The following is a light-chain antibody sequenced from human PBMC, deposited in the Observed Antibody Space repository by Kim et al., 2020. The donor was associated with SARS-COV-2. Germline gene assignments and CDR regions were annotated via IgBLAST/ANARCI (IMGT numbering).Light chain of an antibody. J-gene: IGLJ1*01. V-gene: IGLV2-23*02. CDR3: CSYAGSPYV. CDR1: SSDVETNNL. Sequence: PGQSLTIYCPGTSSDVETNNLVSWYQHHPGKAPKFMIYDVSKRTSGVSSRFSGSKSGNTASLTVSGLQAEDEADYYCCSYAGSPYVFGTGTKVTVL. CDR2: DVS.